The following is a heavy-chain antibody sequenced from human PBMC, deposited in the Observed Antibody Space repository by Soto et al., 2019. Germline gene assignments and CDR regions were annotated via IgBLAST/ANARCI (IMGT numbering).Heavy chain of an antibody. V-gene: IGHV4-61*01. CDR3: ATMPAVKISDFGLDV. Sequence: SETLSLTCTVSGGSVSSGSYYLSWIRQPPGKGLEWIGYIYYSGSTNYNPSLKSRVTISVDTSKNQFSLKLSSVTAADTEVYYCATMPAVKISDFGLDVWGQGNRVTVSS. CDR1: GGSVSSGSYY. J-gene: IGHJ6*02. CDR2: IYYSGST. D-gene: IGHD4-4*01.